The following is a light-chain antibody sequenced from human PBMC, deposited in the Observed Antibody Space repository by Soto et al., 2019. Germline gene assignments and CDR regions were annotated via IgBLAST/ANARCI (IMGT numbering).Light chain of an antibody. J-gene: IGKJ5*01. Sequence: DIQLTQSPSFLSASVGDRVTITCRASQDINTYLAWYQQKPGKAPKLLIFAASTLQTGVPARFSGSGSGTEFTVTITSLQPEDFATYYCQQHKSYPITFGQGTRLEIK. CDR1: QDINTY. CDR3: QQHKSYPIT. V-gene: IGKV1-9*01. CDR2: AAS.